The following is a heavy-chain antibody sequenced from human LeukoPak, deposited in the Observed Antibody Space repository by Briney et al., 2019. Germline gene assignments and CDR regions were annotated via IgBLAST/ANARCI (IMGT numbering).Heavy chain of an antibody. V-gene: IGHV4-39*01. CDR2: IYYSGST. J-gene: IGHJ5*02. Sequence: SETLSLTCAVYGGSFSGYYWGWIRQPPGKGLEWIGSIYYSGSTYYNPSLKSRVTISVDTSKNQFSLKLSSVTAADTAVYYCARHMTFYYYDSSGLMFDPWGQGTLVTVSS. CDR1: GGSFSGYY. D-gene: IGHD3-22*01. CDR3: ARHMTFYYYDSSGLMFDP.